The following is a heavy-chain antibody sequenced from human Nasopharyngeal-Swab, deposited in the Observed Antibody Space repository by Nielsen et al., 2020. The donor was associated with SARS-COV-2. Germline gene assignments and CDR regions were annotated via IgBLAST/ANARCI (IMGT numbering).Heavy chain of an antibody. Sequence: GALKISCAASGFTFSSYWMSWVRQAPGKGLEWVANIKQDGSEKYYVDSVKGRFTISRDNAKNSLYLQMNSLRAEDTAVYYCARVGYYGSGSYYNSYYYGMDVWGQGTTVTVSS. J-gene: IGHJ6*02. CDR2: IKQDGSEK. CDR1: GFTFSSYW. D-gene: IGHD3-10*01. CDR3: ARVGYYGSGSYYNSYYYGMDV. V-gene: IGHV3-7*05.